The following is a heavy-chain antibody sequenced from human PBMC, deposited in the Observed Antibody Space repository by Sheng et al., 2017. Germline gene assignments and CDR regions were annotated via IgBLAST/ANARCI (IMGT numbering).Heavy chain of an antibody. J-gene: IGHJ6*02. V-gene: IGHV4-34*01. CDR1: GGSFSGYY. D-gene: IGHD4-17*01. CDR2: INHSGST. Sequence: QVQLQQWGAGLLKPSETLSLTCAVYGGSFSGYYWSWVRQPPGKGLEWIGEINHSGSTNYNPSLKSRVTISVDTSKNQFSLKLSSVTAADTAVYYCARLRTTVRHYYYGMGRLGPRDHGHRLL. CDR3: ARLRTTVRHYYYGMGR.